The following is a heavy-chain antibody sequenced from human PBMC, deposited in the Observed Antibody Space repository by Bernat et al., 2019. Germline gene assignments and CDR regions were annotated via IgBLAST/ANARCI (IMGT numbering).Heavy chain of an antibody. CDR3: ARDLSPYYDFWSGYYNWFDP. Sequence: EVQLVESGGGLVQPGGSLRLSCAASGFTFSSYEMNWVRQAPGKGLVWVSRINSDGSSTSYADSVKGRFTISRDNAKNTLYLQMNSLRAEDTAVYYCARDLSPYYDFWSGYYNWFDPWGQGTLVTVSS. D-gene: IGHD3-3*01. CDR2: INSDGSST. J-gene: IGHJ5*02. CDR1: GFTFSSYE. V-gene: IGHV3-74*01.